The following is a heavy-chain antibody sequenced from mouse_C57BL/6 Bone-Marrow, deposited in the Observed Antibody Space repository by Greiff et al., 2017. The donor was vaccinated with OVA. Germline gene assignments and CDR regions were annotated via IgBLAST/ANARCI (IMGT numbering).Heavy chain of an antibody. CDR2: ISDGGSYT. D-gene: IGHD2-1*01. Sequence: EVQLVESGGGLVKPGGSLKLSCAASGFPFSSYAMSWVRQTPEKRLEWVATISDGGSYTYFPDNVKGRFTISRDNAKNNLYLQMSHLKSEDTAMYYCARDLYGNYLDYWGQGTTLTVSS. J-gene: IGHJ2*01. CDR3: ARDLYGNYLDY. V-gene: IGHV5-4*01. CDR1: GFPFSSYA.